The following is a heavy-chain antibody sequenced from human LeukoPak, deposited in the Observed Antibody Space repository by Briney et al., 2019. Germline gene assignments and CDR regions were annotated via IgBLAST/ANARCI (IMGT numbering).Heavy chain of an antibody. CDR3: ARGLLGGTGTTHFDY. J-gene: IGHJ4*02. D-gene: IGHD1-1*01. CDR2: IIPIFGTA. V-gene: IGHV1-69*13. Sequence: RRASVKVSCKASGGTFSSYSISWVRQAPGQGLEWMGGIIPIFGTANYAQKFQGRVTITADESTSTAYMELSSLRPEDTAVYYCARGLLGGTGTTHFDYWGQGTLVTVSS. CDR1: GGTFSSYS.